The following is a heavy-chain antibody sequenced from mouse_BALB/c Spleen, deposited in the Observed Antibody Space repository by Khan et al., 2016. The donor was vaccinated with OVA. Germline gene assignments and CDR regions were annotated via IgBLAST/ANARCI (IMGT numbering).Heavy chain of an antibody. D-gene: IGHD2-14*01. CDR1: GYTFTSYT. CDR3: VRDGAYHRNDGWFAY. CDR2: INPSNGYT. Sequence: QVQLKQSGAELARPGASVKMSCKASGYTFTSYTIHWIKKRPGQGLEWIGYINPSNGYTNSNQKFKDKATLTIDKSSTTAYLQLSSLTSDDSAVYNCVRDGAYHRNDGWFAYWGQGTLVTVSA. J-gene: IGHJ3*01. V-gene: IGHV1-4*01.